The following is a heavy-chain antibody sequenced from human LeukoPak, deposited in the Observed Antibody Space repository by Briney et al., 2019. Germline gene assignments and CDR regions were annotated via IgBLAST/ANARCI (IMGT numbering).Heavy chain of an antibody. Sequence: KPSETLSLTCTVSGGSISSYYWSWTRQPPGKGLGWIGYIYYSGSTNYNPSLKSRVTISVDTSKNQFSLKLSSVTAADTAVYYCAREGLGYGDYGFDPWGQGTLVTVSS. CDR3: AREGLGYGDYGFDP. CDR1: GGSISSYY. CDR2: IYYSGST. V-gene: IGHV4-59*01. J-gene: IGHJ5*02. D-gene: IGHD4-17*01.